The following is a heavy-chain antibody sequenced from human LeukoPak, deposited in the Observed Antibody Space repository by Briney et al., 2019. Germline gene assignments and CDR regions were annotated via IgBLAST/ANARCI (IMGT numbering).Heavy chain of an antibody. CDR1: GFTFSDYY. D-gene: IGHD5-12*01. CDR2: ISSSSATI. J-gene: IGHJ4*02. V-gene: IGHV3-11*04. Sequence: PGGSLRLSCVTSGFTFSDYYMSWIRQAPGRGLEWISDISSSSATIYYADSVRGRFTVSRDNAKKSLYLHMNSVRAEDTAVYYCASDSDRGSDYWGQGTLVTVSS. CDR3: ASDSDRGSDY.